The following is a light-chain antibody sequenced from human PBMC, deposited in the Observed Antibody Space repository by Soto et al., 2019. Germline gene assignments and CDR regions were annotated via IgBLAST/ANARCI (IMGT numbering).Light chain of an antibody. V-gene: IGKV3-20*01. CDR2: DAS. CDR3: QQYGRSPLT. J-gene: IGKJ4*01. Sequence: EIVLTQSPGTLSLSVGERATLSCRASQSVSGYLAWYQQTPGQAPRLLIYDASNRATGIPDRFSGSGSGTDFTLTINRLEPEGFTVYYCQQYGRSPLTFGGGTTVDIK. CDR1: QSVSGY.